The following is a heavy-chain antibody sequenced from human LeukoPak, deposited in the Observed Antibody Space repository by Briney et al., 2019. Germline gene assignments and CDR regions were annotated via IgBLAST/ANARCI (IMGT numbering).Heavy chain of an antibody. CDR2: INPNSGGT. V-gene: IGHV1-2*02. D-gene: IGHD6-6*01. CDR1: GYTFTGYY. Sequence: ASVKVSCKASGYTFTGYYMHWVRQAPGQGLEWMGWINPNSGGTNYAQKFQGRVTMTRDTSISTAYMELSRLRSDDTAVYYCARVIAARRDAFDIWGQGTMVTVSS. J-gene: IGHJ3*02. CDR3: ARVIAARRDAFDI.